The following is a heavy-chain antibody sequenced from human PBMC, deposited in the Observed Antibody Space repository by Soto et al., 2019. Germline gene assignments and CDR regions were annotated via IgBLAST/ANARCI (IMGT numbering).Heavy chain of an antibody. D-gene: IGHD2-2*01. J-gene: IGHJ3*01. CDR1: GFSLSADGVG. Sequence: QITLKESGPTLVKPTQTLTLTCTFSGFSLSADGVGVGWIRQPPGNALEWLALIYWDDDKRYRPSLKSLLTITKDTSKNQVVLTMTNMDPVDTATYYCAHAYGGTSWPNDAFDVGGQGTVVTVSS. CDR3: AHAYGGTSWPNDAFDV. CDR2: IYWDDDK. V-gene: IGHV2-5*02.